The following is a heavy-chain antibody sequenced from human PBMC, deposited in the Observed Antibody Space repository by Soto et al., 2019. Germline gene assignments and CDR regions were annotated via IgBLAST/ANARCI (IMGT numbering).Heavy chain of an antibody. CDR2: INHSGST. CDR1: GGSFSGYC. J-gene: IGHJ4*02. Sequence: SETLSLTCAVYGGSFSGYCWSWIRQPPGKGLEWIGEINHSGSTNYNPSLKSRVTISVDTSKNQFSLKLSSVTAADTAVYYCARGVREVVAATLFNYWGQGTRVTVSS. V-gene: IGHV4-34*01. CDR3: ARGVREVVAATLFNY. D-gene: IGHD2-15*01.